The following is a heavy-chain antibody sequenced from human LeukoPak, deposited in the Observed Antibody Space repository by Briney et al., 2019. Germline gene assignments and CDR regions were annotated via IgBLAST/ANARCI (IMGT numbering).Heavy chain of an antibody. V-gene: IGHV4-59*08. J-gene: IGHJ3*02. CDR1: YGSISGYY. D-gene: IGHD3-22*01. CDR2: IYYSGST. Sequence: SETLSLTCTVSYGSISGYYRSWIRQSPGKGLVWIGYIYYSGSTNYNPSLKSRVSISIDMPKNQFSLRLSSVTAADTALYYRARHFTYSYDTSGYPRDIFDIWGQGTMVTVSS. CDR3: ARHFTYSYDTSGYPRDIFDI.